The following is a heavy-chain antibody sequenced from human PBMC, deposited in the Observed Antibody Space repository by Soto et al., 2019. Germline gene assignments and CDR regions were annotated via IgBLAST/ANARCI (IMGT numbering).Heavy chain of an antibody. CDR1: GYTFTSYD. V-gene: IGHV1-8*01. CDR3: ARERKFDFWRKGLGV. D-gene: IGHD3-3*01. Sequence: ASVEVSCKASGYTFTSYDINWVRQAPGQGLEWLGWMDPNSGSTGYAQNFQGRVTMTRNISINTAHMELSSLRSEDTAGYYCARERKFDFWRKGLGVWGQGTTVTVSS. CDR2: MDPNSGST. J-gene: IGHJ6*02.